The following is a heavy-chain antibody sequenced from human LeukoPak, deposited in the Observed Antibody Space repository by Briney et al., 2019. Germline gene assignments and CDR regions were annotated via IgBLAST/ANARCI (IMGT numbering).Heavy chain of an antibody. V-gene: IGHV4-59*01. Sequence: SETLSLTCSVSGGSISSYYWSWIRQPPGKGLEWIGYIYYSGNTNYNPSLKSRATISKDTSKNQFSLKLSSVTAADTAVYYCARGDPTFLFWYFDLRGRGTLVTVSS. CDR2: IYYSGNT. J-gene: IGHJ2*01. CDR1: GGSISSYY. CDR3: ARGDPTFLFWYFDL. D-gene: IGHD3-16*01.